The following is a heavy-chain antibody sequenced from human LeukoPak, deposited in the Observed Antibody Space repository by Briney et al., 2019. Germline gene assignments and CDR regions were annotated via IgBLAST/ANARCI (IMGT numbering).Heavy chain of an antibody. CDR1: GYTFTSYY. Sequence: GASVKVSCKASGYTFTSYYMHWVRQAPGQGLEWMGIINPSGGSTSYAQKFQGRVTMTRDTSTSTVYMELSSLRSEDTAVYYCARGRSITMIVVVPFDYWGQGTLVTVSP. D-gene: IGHD3-22*01. CDR3: ARGRSITMIVVVPFDY. CDR2: INPSGGST. V-gene: IGHV1-46*01. J-gene: IGHJ4*02.